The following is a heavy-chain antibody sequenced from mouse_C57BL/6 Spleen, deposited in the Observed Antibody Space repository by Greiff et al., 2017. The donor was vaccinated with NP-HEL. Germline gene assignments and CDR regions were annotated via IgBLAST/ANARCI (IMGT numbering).Heavy chain of an antibody. CDR1: GYTFTDYN. CDR3: ARTYGSSYGWYFDV. V-gene: IGHV1-22*01. Sequence: EVQLQQSGPELVKPGASVKMSCKASGYTFTDYNMHWVKQSHGKSLEWIGYINPNNGGTSYNQKFKGKATLTVNKSSSTAYMELRSLTSEDSAVYYCARTYGSSYGWYFDVWGTGTTVTVSS. J-gene: IGHJ1*03. CDR2: INPNNGGT. D-gene: IGHD1-1*01.